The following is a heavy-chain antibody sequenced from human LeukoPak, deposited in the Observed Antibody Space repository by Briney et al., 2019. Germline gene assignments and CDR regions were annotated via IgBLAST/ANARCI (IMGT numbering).Heavy chain of an antibody. CDR2: IYYSGST. V-gene: IGHV4-39*01. Sequence: SETLSLTCAVSGGSISSNSYYWGWIRQPPGKGLEWIGSIYYSGSTYYNPSLKSRVTMSVDTSKNQFSLKLSSVTAADTAVYYCARYYYGSGSYYYFDSWGQGTLVTVSS. D-gene: IGHD3-10*01. J-gene: IGHJ4*02. CDR3: ARYYYGSGSYYYFDS. CDR1: GGSISSNSYY.